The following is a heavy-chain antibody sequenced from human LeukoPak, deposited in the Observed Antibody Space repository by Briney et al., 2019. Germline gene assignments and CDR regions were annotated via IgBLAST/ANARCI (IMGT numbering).Heavy chain of an antibody. CDR1: GFSFDNYG. D-gene: IGHD3-10*01. V-gene: IGHV3-20*04. Sequence: GGXLRLSCATSGFSFDNYGMSWVRQAPGKGLEGVSAIYWNGGGRVYADSVKGGFTISRDNAKNSLYVQMNSLRVEDTALYYCARDYYASGTYFLPADHWGQGTLVTVSS. J-gene: IGHJ4*02. CDR3: ARDYYASGTYFLPADH. CDR2: IYWNGGGR.